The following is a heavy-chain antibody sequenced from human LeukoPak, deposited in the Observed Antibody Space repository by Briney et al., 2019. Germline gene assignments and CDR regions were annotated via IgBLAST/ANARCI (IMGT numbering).Heavy chain of an antibody. D-gene: IGHD6-13*01. Sequence: ASVKVSCKASGYAFISYYVHWVRQAPGQGLEWMGIISPGSGSTTYAQKFQGRVTMTRDTSTSTVYMEMSSLRSEDTAVYYCARSIAAAGAFDYWGQGTLVTVSS. CDR2: ISPGSGST. J-gene: IGHJ4*02. CDR3: ARSIAAAGAFDY. V-gene: IGHV1-46*01. CDR1: GYAFISYY.